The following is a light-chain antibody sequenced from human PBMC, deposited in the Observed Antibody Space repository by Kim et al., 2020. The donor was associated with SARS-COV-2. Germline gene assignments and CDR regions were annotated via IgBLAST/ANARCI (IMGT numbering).Light chain of an antibody. CDR2: EDT. CDR1: SGSIASNS. Sequence: GKTVTISCTGSSGSIASNSLRWYQLRPGTAPIIVIFEDTQGPSGVPDRFSGSIDSSSNSASLTISGLKTEDEADSSCQSYDTYNHVFGTGTKVTVL. J-gene: IGLJ1*01. CDR3: QSYDTYNHV. V-gene: IGLV6-57*02.